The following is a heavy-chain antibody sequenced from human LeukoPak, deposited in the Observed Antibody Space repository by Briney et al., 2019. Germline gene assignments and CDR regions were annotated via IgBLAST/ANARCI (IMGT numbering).Heavy chain of an antibody. J-gene: IGHJ3*02. CDR2: IYHSGST. CDR3: ARSGYRRDAFDI. CDR1: GVSISSGGYS. V-gene: IGHV4-30-2*01. Sequence: SQTLSLTCAVSGVSISSGGYSWSWIRQPPGKGLEWIGYIYHSGSTYYNPSLKSRVTISVDRSKSQFSLKLSSVTAADTAVYYCARSGYRRDAFDIWGQGTMVTVSS. D-gene: IGHD3-22*01.